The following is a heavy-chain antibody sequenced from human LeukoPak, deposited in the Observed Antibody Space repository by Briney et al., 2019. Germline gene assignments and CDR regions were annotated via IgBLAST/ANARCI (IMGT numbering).Heavy chain of an antibody. CDR3: ARDSNDGWFDP. V-gene: IGHV4-59*01. CDR1: GGSISSYY. D-gene: IGHD2-2*01. J-gene: IGHJ5*02. Sequence: SETLSLTCTVSGGSISSYYWSWIRQPPGKGLEWIGYIYYSGSTNYNPSLKSRVTISVDTSKNQFSLKLSSVTAADTAVYYCARDSNDGWFDPWGQGTLVTVSS. CDR2: IYYSGST.